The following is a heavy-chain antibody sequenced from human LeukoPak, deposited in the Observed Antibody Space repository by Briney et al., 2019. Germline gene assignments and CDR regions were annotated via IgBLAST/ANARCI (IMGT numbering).Heavy chain of an antibody. V-gene: IGHV3-48*02. J-gene: IGHJ4*02. CDR3: ARDGRFNY. CDR2: ISSSGTTI. CDR1: GFTFIIYN. Sequence: GGSLRLSSTASGFTFIIYNMNWVRQAPGKGPEWVSYISSSGTTIYYADSVKGRFTISRDNAKNSLYLQMNSLRDEDTAVYYCARDGRFNYWGQGTLVTVSS.